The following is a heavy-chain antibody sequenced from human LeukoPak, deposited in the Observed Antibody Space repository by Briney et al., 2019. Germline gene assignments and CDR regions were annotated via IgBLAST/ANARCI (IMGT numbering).Heavy chain of an antibody. D-gene: IGHD3-16*02. CDR2: MYSGGTT. CDR3: ARDFYDYLWGSYRHEGSEWNY. CDR1: GFTVSSNY. V-gene: IGHV3-66*01. Sequence: GGSLRLSCAASGFTVSSNYMSWVRHAPGKGLVWVSVMYSGGTTYYADTVKGRFTIPRDNAKNSVYLQMNRLRGEDTAVYYSARDFYDYLWGSYRHEGSEWNYWGQGTLVTVSS. J-gene: IGHJ4*02.